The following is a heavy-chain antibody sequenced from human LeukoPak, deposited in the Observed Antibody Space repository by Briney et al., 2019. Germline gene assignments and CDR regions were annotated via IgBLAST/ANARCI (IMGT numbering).Heavy chain of an antibody. J-gene: IGHJ4*02. CDR2: IWYDGSNK. V-gene: IGHV3-33*01. D-gene: IGHD6-19*01. Sequence: GGSLRLSCAASGFTFSSYGMHWVRQAPGKGLEWVAVIWYDGSNKYYADSVKGRFTISRDNSKNTLYLQMNSLRAEDTAVYYCARDMFRSIAVVGGFDYWGQGTLVTVSS. CDR3: ARDMFRSIAVVGGFDY. CDR1: GFTFSSYG.